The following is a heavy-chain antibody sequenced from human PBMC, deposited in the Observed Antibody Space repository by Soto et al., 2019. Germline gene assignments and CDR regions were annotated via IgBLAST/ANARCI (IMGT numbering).Heavy chain of an antibody. J-gene: IGHJ6*02. V-gene: IGHV3-23*01. D-gene: IGHD3-3*01. CDR3: AKDHGRFLEWLLDRYGMDV. Sequence: GGSLRLSCAASGFTFSSYAMSWVRQAPGKGLEWVSAISGSGGSTYYADSVKGRFTISRDNSKNTLYLQMNSLRAEDTAVYYCAKDHGRFLEWLLDRYGMDVWGQGTTVTVSS. CDR1: GFTFSSYA. CDR2: ISGSGGST.